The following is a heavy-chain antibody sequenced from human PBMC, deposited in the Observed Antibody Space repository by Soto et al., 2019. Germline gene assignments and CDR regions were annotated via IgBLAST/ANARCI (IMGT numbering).Heavy chain of an antibody. CDR2: IYYSGST. CDR1: GGSISSGGSY. D-gene: IGHD4-17*01. Sequence: PSETLSLTCTVSGGSISSGGSYWSWIRQHPGKGLEWIAYIYYSGSTHYNPSLKSRVAISVDTSKNQFSLKLSSVTAAYTAVYFCARGGGATVTIDYWGQGTLVTVSS. CDR3: ARGGGATVTIDY. V-gene: IGHV4-31*03. J-gene: IGHJ4*02.